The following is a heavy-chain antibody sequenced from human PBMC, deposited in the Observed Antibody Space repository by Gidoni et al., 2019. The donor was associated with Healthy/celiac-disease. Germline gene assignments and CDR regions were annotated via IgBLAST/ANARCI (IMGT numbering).Heavy chain of an antibody. J-gene: IGHJ3*02. CDR2: INHSGST. CDR1: GGSFSGYY. Sequence: GLLKPSETLSLTCAVYGGSFSGYYWSWIRQPPGKGLEWIGEINHSGSTNYNPSLKSRVTISVDTSKNQFSLKLSSVTAADTAVYYCARGRRVWGSYRLGTILPWDIWGQGTMVTVSS. CDR3: ARGRRVWGSYRLGTILPWDI. D-gene: IGHD3-16*02. V-gene: IGHV4-34*01.